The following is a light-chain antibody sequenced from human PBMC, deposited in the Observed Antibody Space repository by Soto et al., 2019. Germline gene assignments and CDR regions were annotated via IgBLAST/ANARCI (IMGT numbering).Light chain of an antibody. V-gene: IGKV3-20*01. CDR3: QQYGSSTKT. CDR1: QSVRSN. Sequence: EIVMTQSPATLSVSPGERATLSGRASQSVRSNLAWYQQPRGQAPRVXIYGASSRDTGIPERFSCSGAGTEFTRTISRLEPEDVEVDYCQQYGSSTKTFGQGTKVDNK. J-gene: IGKJ1*01. CDR2: GAS.